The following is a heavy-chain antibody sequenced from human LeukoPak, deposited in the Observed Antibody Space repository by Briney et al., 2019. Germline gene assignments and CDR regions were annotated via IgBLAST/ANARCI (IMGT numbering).Heavy chain of an antibody. Sequence: GGSLRLSCAGSGFTFDDYGVSWVRQAPGKGLEWVSGINRNGGTTGYADSVKGRFTISRDNARNSLYLQMNSLRVEDTAVYYCARDPYSGTYGNTYYYYMDVWGKGTTVTISS. D-gene: IGHD1-26*01. CDR2: INRNGGTT. J-gene: IGHJ6*03. CDR3: ARDPYSGTYGNTYYYYMDV. CDR1: GFTFDDYG. V-gene: IGHV3-20*04.